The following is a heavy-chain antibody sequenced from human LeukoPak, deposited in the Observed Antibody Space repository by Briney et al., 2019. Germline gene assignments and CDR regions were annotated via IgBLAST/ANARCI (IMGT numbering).Heavy chain of an antibody. V-gene: IGHV4-59*08. Sequence: SETLSLTCTVSGGSISSYYWSWIRQPPGKGLEWIGYIYYSGSTNYNPSLKSRVTISVDTSKNQFSLKLSSVTAADTAVYYCARGFYDFWSGYYGDYYYYGMDVWGQGTTVTVSS. CDR3: ARGFYDFWSGYYGDYYYYGMDV. J-gene: IGHJ6*02. D-gene: IGHD3-3*01. CDR2: IYYSGST. CDR1: GGSISSYY.